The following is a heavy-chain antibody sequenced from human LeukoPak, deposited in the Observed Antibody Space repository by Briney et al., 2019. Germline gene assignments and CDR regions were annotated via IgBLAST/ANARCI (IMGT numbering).Heavy chain of an antibody. D-gene: IGHD1-26*01. CDR1: GGSFSGYY. CDR3: ARARYSGSYLDY. Sequence: SETLSLTCAVYGGSFSGYYWSWIRQPPGKGLEWIGEINHSGSTNYNPSLKSRLTISLDTSKNQLCLKLRVVTAAGPAVYYCARARYSGSYLDYWGQGTLVTVSS. J-gene: IGHJ4*02. V-gene: IGHV4-34*01. CDR2: INHSGST.